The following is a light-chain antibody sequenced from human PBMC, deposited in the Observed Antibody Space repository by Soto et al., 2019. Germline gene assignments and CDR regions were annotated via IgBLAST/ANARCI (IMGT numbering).Light chain of an antibody. Sequence: MVMTQSPATLSVSPGERATLSCRASQSVSTKLAWYQQKPGQAPRLLIYGAATRATGIPARFSGSGSGTDFTLTISRLQSEDFAVYYCQQYDSWPFTFGPGTRVDIK. CDR2: GAA. J-gene: IGKJ3*01. CDR1: QSVSTK. CDR3: QQYDSWPFT. V-gene: IGKV3D-15*01.